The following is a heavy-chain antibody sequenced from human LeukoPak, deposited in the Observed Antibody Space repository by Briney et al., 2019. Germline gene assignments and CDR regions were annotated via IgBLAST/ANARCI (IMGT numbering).Heavy chain of an antibody. CDR1: GGSFSDYY. Sequence: SETLSLTCGVYGGSFSDYYWSWIRQPPGKGLEWIGEINHSGSTNYNPSLKSRVTISVDTSKNQFSLKLSSVTAADTAVYYCAREFGGYDSYYYYYYMDVWGKGTTVTVSS. J-gene: IGHJ6*03. CDR3: AREFGGYDSYYYYYYMDV. D-gene: IGHD5-12*01. V-gene: IGHV4-34*01. CDR2: INHSGST.